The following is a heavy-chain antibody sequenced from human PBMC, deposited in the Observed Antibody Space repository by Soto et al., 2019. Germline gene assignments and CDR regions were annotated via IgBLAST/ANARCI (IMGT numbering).Heavy chain of an antibody. CDR3: ARKAWVRFDD. CDR1: GDSISSSFC. CDR2: VFHTVDT. J-gene: IGHJ4*02. D-gene: IGHD7-27*01. Sequence: PSETLSLTCAVSGDSISSSFCWTWVRQPPGKGLEWIGEVFHTVDTYFNPSLRSRVAMSVDKSTNEFSLKVTSVTAADTAIYYCARKAWVRFDDSGQGALPTLSS. V-gene: IGHV4-4*02.